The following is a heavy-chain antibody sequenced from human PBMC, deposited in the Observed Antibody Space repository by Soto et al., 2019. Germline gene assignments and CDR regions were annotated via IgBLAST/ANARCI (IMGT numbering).Heavy chain of an antibody. CDR3: ARRYGGHFDY. CDR1: GGSISSYY. V-gene: IGHV4-59*08. Sequence: PSETLSLTCTVSGGSISSYYWSWIRQPPGKGLEWIGYIYYSGSTNYNPSLKSRVTISVDTSKNQFSLKLSSVTAADTAVYYCARRYGGHFDYWGQGTLLTVSS. J-gene: IGHJ4*02. CDR2: IYYSGST. D-gene: IGHD4-17*01.